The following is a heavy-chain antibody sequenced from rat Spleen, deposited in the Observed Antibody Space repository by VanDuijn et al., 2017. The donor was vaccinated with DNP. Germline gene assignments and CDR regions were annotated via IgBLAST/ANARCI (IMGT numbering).Heavy chain of an antibody. D-gene: IGHD1-4*01. CDR3: ARWPGYNPPYAMDA. Sequence: EVQLQESGPGLVKPSQSLSLTCSVTGYSITSTYWGWIRKFPGNKMEWVGHISYSGSTTYNPSLKSRISITRDTSKNQFFLQVNSVNTEDTATYYCARWPGYNPPYAMDAWGQGTSVTVSS. CDR1: GYSITSTY. V-gene: IGHV3-1*01. CDR2: ISYSGST. J-gene: IGHJ4*01.